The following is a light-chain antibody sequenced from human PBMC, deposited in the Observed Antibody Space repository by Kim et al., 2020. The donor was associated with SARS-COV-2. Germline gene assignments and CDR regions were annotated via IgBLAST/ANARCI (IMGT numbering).Light chain of an antibody. CDR2: KDS. J-gene: IGLJ3*02. CDR1: ILAKRY. V-gene: IGLV3-27*01. CDR3: YSAADDNWV. Sequence: SPEKTARIPCSGDILAKRYIRWFQQKPGQAPLLVIYKDSERPSGIPERFSGSSSGTTVTLTISGAQVEDEADYYCYSAADDNWVFGGGTQLTVL.